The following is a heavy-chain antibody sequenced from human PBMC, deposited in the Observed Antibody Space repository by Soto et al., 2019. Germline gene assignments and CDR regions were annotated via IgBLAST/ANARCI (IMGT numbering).Heavy chain of an antibody. Sequence: EVQLVESGGGLVRPGGSLKVSCTVSGFTFSGSSIHWVRHSSGRGPEWVGRMRSGAKNFATEYGASMKGKFIISSDDSKNTAYLEMNILTAGDTAGYYCQLRDNMDVWGKGTTV. CDR3: QLRDNMDV. CDR2: MRSGAKNFAT. CDR1: GFTFSGSS. J-gene: IGHJ6*04. V-gene: IGHV3-73*01.